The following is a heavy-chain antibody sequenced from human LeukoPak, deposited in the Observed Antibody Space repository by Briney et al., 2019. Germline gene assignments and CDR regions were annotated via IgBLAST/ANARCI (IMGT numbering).Heavy chain of an antibody. CDR2: ISGSGGST. CDR1: GFTFSSYA. V-gene: IGHV3-23*01. CDR3: AKDVSRGVVVSSY. D-gene: IGHD3-22*01. J-gene: IGHJ4*02. Sequence: PGGSLRLSCAASGFTFSSYAMSWVRQAPGKGLERVSAISGSGGSTYYADSVKGRFTISRDNSKNTLYLQMNSLRAEDTAVYYCAKDVSRGVVVSSYWGQGTLVTVSS.